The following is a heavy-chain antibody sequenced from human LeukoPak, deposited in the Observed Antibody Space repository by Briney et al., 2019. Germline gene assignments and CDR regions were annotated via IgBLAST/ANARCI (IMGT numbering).Heavy chain of an antibody. Sequence: GGSLRLSCAAPGFSFRNYAMNWVRQAPGKGLEWVSAISGISGNTYYADSVKGRFTTSRDTSKNTLYMQIYSLRDQETALYYCAKPAKADFADYWGQGTLVTVSS. J-gene: IGHJ4*02. V-gene: IGHV3-23*01. CDR1: GFSFRNYA. CDR2: ISGISGNT. D-gene: IGHD3-16*01. CDR3: AKPAKADFADY.